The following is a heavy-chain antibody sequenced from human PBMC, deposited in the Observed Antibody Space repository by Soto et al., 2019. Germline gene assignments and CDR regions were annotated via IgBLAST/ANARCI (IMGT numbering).Heavy chain of an antibody. CDR1: GFTFNIYA. CDR3: AREDDSGYRYINYGLDV. Sequence: SLRLSCAASGFTFNIYALHWVRQAPGKGLEWVAVISFDGTKKYYSDSVKGRFTISRDNLKNTLYLQVNNLRVEDAALYFCAREDDSGYRYINYGLDVWGQGTTVTVSS. CDR2: ISFDGTKK. D-gene: IGHD2-21*02. V-gene: IGHV3-30-3*01. J-gene: IGHJ6*02.